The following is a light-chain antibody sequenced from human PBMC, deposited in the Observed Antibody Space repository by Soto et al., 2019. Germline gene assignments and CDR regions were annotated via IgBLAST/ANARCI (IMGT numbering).Light chain of an antibody. CDR2: GSS. J-gene: IGKJ2*01. CDR3: QQYGPSPLLYT. V-gene: IGKV3-20*01. Sequence: ENLLTHSPGTLSLSAVERATLSCITSQSVNSNFLAWYQQRPGQAPRLLVYGSSTRAAGVPDRFSASGSWTEFPLTISRLEPEDFAVYYSQQYGPSPLLYTFGQGTRLGVK. CDR1: QSVNSNF.